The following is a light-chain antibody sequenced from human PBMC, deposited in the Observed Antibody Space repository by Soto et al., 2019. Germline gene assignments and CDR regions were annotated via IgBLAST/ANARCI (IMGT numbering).Light chain of an antibody. CDR3: QQYGSSPWT. V-gene: IGKV3-20*01. CDR1: QSVSSSY. J-gene: IGKJ1*01. Sequence: EIVLTQSPGTLSLSPGERATLSCRASQSVSSSYLAWYQQKPGQAPRLLIYGASSRATGIPDRFSRSGSGTDFTLTISRLEPEDFEVYYCQQYGSSPWTFGQGTKVEIK. CDR2: GAS.